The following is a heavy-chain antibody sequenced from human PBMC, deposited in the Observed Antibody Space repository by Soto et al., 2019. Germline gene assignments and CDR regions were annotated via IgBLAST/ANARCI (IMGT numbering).Heavy chain of an antibody. D-gene: IGHD3-10*01. CDR1: GGTFSSYT. J-gene: IGHJ6*02. V-gene: IGHV1-69*02. Sequence: QVQLVQSGAEVKKPGSSVKVSCKASGGTFSSYTISWVRQAPGQGLEWMGRIIPILGIANYAQKFQGRVTITADKSTSTAYMELSSLRSEDTAVYYCASSQGDYYGSGSYGMDVWGQGTTVTVSS. CDR3: ASSQGDYYGSGSYGMDV. CDR2: IIPILGIA.